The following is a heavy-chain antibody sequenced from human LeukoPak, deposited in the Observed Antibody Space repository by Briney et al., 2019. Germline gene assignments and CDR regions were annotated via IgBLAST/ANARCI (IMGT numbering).Heavy chain of an antibody. CDR1: GYTFTGYY. J-gene: IGHJ4*02. D-gene: IGHD2-2*01. CDR3: ATTLKRYCSSCFDY. V-gene: IGHV1-2*02. Sequence: GASVKVSCKASGYTFTGYYMHLVRQAPGQGLEWMGCINPNSGGTNYAQKLQGRVTMTRDTSIRAAYMELSRLRSDDTAVYYCATTLKRYCSSCFDYWGQGSLVTVSS. CDR2: INPNSGGT.